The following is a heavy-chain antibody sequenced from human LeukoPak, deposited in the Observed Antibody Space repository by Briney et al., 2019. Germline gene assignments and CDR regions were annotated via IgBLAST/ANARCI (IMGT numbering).Heavy chain of an antibody. CDR3: ARIAAAGMVVPCFDY. D-gene: IGHD6-13*01. Sequence: SETLSLTCTVSGGSISSSSYYWGWIRQPPGKGLEWIGSIYYSGSTYYNPSLKSRVTISVDTSKNQFSLKLSSVTAADTAVYYCARIAAAGMVVPCFDYWRQGTLVTVSS. CDR2: IYYSGST. CDR1: GGSISSSSYY. V-gene: IGHV4-39*01. J-gene: IGHJ4*02.